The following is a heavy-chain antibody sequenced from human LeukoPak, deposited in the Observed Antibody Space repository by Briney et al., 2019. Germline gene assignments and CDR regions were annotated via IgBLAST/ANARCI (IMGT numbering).Heavy chain of an antibody. J-gene: IGHJ4*02. Sequence: SETLSLTCTVSGGSISTYYWSWIRQPPGKGLEWIGYIYYSGNTNCNPSLKSRVTISIDTSKNQFSLKLSSVTAADTAVYYCARDTLGYSSSSYDYWGQGTLVTVSS. CDR3: ARDTLGYSSSSYDY. D-gene: IGHD6-6*01. V-gene: IGHV4-59*01. CDR1: GGSISTYY. CDR2: IYYSGNT.